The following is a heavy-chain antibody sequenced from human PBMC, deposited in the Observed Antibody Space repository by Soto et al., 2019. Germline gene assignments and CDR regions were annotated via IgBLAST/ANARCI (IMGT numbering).Heavy chain of an antibody. CDR2: INPSGGST. D-gene: IGHD3-3*01. V-gene: IGHV1-46*01. CDR3: ARGGVRFLEWFPYYYGMDV. CDR1: GYTFTSYY. J-gene: IGHJ6*02. Sequence: GASVKVSCKASGYTFTSYYMHWVRQAPGQGLEWMGIINPSGGSTSYAQKFQGRVTMTRDTSTSTVYMELSSLRSEDTAVYYCARGGVRFLEWFPYYYGMDVWGQGTTVTVSS.